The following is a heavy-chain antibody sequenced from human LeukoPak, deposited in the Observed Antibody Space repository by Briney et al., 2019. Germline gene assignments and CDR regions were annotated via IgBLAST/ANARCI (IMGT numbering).Heavy chain of an antibody. D-gene: IGHD6-13*01. J-gene: IGHJ6*03. Sequence: PGGSLRLSCAASGFTFSRYSMNWVRQAPGKELEWISYIGGSDSTIYYADSVKGRFTISRDNAKNSLYLQMNSLRAEDTAVYYCARVPWFSTSNTPLKNYLHYYMDVWGKGTTVTISS. V-gene: IGHV3-48*01. CDR2: IGGSDSTI. CDR3: ARVPWFSTSNTPLKNYLHYYMDV. CDR1: GFTFSRYS.